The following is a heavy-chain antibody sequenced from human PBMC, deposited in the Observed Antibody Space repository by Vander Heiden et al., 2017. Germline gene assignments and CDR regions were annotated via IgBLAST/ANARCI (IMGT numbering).Heavy chain of an antibody. J-gene: IGHJ4*02. CDR1: GFTVSSNY. CDR2: FYSSGST. Sequence: EVQLVESGGGLIQPGGSLRLSCAASGFTVSSNYMRWVRPARGKGLEWVSIFYSSGSTYYADAVKGRFTISRDISKNTLYLQMNSLRAEDTAVYYCTRGFDPYYFDYWGQGTLVTVSS. V-gene: IGHV3-53*01. CDR3: TRGFDPYYFDY.